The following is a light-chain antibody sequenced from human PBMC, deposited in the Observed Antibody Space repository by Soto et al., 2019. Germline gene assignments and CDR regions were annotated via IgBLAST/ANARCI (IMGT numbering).Light chain of an antibody. J-gene: IGLJ1*01. Sequence: QSALTQPASVSGSPGQSVTISCTGTSSDVGAYKYVSWYQQHPGKAPKLMIYEVSNRPSGVSNRFSGSKSGNTVSLTISGLXADDEADYYCNSYAGDIIRFIFGTGTKVTVL. CDR1: SSDVGAYKY. V-gene: IGLV2-14*01. CDR3: NSYAGDIIRFI. CDR2: EVS.